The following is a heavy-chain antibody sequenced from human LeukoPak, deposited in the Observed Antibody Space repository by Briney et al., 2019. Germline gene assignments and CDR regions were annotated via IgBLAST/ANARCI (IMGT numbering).Heavy chain of an antibody. D-gene: IGHD1-26*01. CDR1: GFTFSSYG. Sequence: GGSLRLSCAASGFTFSSYGMEWVRQAPGKGLEWVAVISYDGSDKNYADSVKGRFTISRDNSKNTLYLQMNSLRPEDTAVFYCARGRGLVGSTTDPGYFDYWGQGTLVTVSS. V-gene: IGHV3-30*03. CDR3: ARGRGLVGSTTDPGYFDY. CDR2: ISYDGSDK. J-gene: IGHJ4*02.